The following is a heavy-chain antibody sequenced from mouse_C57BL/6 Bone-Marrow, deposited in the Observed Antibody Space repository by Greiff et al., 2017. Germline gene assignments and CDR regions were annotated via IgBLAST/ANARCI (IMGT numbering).Heavy chain of an antibody. CDR1: GFTFSSYA. D-gene: IGHD1-1*01. CDR2: ISDGGSYT. CDR3: ARDRRDYYGSSPYAMDY. Sequence: MLVESGGGLVKPGGSLKLSCAASGFTFSSYAMSWVRQTPEKRLEWVATISDGGSYTYYPDNVKGRFTISRDNAKNNLYLQMSHLKSEDTAMYYCARDRRDYYGSSPYAMDYWGQGTSVTVSS. V-gene: IGHV5-4*03. J-gene: IGHJ4*01.